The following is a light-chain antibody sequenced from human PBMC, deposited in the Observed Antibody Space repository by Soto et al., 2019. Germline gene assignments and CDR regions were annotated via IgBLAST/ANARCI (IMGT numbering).Light chain of an antibody. CDR1: QSISSW. V-gene: IGKV1-5*01. CDR3: QQYNSDST. Sequence: DIQMTHSPSTLSASVGDRVTITCRASQSISSWLAWYQQKPGKAPKLLIYDASSLQSGVPSRFSGSGSGTEFTLTISSLQPDGFATYYCQQYNSDSTFGQGTKVEIK. J-gene: IGKJ1*01. CDR2: DAS.